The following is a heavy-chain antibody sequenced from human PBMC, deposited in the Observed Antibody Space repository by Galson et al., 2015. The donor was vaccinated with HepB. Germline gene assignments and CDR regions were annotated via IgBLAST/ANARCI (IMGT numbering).Heavy chain of an antibody. CDR2: ISSSSSTI. D-gene: IGHD3-9*01. Sequence: SLRLSCAASGFTFSSYSMNWVRQAPGKGLEWVSYISSSSSTIYYADSVKGRFTISRDNAKNSLYLQMNSLRAEDTAVYYCARAHDLLTGYSPHYSYYYGMDVWGQGTTVTVSS. V-gene: IGHV3-48*01. J-gene: IGHJ6*02. CDR3: ARAHDLLTGYSPHYSYYYGMDV. CDR1: GFTFSSYS.